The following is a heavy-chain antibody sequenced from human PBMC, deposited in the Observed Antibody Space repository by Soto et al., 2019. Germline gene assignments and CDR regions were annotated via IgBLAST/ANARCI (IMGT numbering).Heavy chain of an antibody. CDR2: IIPILGIA. CDR3: ARGVTMVRGVINGMDV. CDR1: GGTFSSYT. Sequence: QVELVQSGAEVKKPGSSVKVSCKASGGTFSSYTISWVRQAPGQGLEWMGRIIPILGIANYAQKFQGRVTITADKSTSTAYMELSSLRSEDTAVYYCARGVTMVRGVINGMDVWGQGTTVTVSS. V-gene: IGHV1-69*02. D-gene: IGHD3-10*01. J-gene: IGHJ6*02.